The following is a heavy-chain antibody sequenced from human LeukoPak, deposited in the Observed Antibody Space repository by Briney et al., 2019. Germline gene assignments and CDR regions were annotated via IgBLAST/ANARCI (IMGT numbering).Heavy chain of an antibody. J-gene: IGHJ3*01. CDR1: GYTFTSYA. D-gene: IGHD3-22*01. V-gene: IGHV1-3*01. Sequence: GASVKVSCKASGYTFTSYAMHWVRQAPGQRLEWMGWIYAGNGNTKYSQKFHDRVTVTRDTSTSTAYMELSSLRSEDTAIYYCAKDEKGYYPDTSGYPDAFNVWGQGTMVTVSS. CDR2: IYAGNGNT. CDR3: AKDEKGYYPDTSGYPDAFNV.